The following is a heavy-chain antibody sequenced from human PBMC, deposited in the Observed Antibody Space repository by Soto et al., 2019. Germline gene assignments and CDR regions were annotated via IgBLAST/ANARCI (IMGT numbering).Heavy chain of an antibody. CDR1: GGSFSGYY. CDR3: ARVPWQVLGWFDP. J-gene: IGHJ5*02. Sequence: SETLSLTCAVYGGSFSGYYWSWIRQPPGKGLEWIGEINHSGSTNYNPSLKSRVTISVDTSKNQFSLKLSSVTAADTAVYYCARVPWQVLGWFDPWRQGTLVTVSS. CDR2: INHSGST. V-gene: IGHV4-34*01. D-gene: IGHD7-27*01.